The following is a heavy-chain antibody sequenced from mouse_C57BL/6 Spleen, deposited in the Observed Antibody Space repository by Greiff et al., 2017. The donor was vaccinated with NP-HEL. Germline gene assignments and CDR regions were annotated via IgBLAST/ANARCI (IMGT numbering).Heavy chain of an antibody. CDR1: GYTFTDYE. Sequence: QVHVKQSGAELVRPGASVTLSCKASGYTFTDYEMHWVKQTPVHGLEWIGAIDPETGGTAYNQKFKGKAILTADKSSSTAYMELRSLTSEDSAVYYCTRYPPIYDGYYGYFDVWGTGTTVTVSS. D-gene: IGHD2-3*01. V-gene: IGHV1-15*01. J-gene: IGHJ1*03. CDR2: IDPETGGT. CDR3: TRYPPIYDGYYGYFDV.